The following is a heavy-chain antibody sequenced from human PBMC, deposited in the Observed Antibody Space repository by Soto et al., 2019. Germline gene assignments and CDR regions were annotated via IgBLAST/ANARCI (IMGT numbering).Heavy chain of an antibody. V-gene: IGHV4-39*01. J-gene: IGHJ4*02. CDR1: GGSISSSSYY. D-gene: IGHD4-17*01. CDR3: ARLDGLRTAFDS. Sequence: SETLSLTCTVSGGSISSSSYYWGWIRQPPGKGLEWIGSIYYSGSTYYNPSLKSRVTISVDTSKNQFSLKLSSVTAADTAVYYCARLDGLRTAFDSWGQGTLVTVSS. CDR2: IYYSGST.